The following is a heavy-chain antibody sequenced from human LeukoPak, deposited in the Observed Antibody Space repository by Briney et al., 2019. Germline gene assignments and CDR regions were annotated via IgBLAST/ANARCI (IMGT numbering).Heavy chain of an antibody. D-gene: IGHD1-7*01. V-gene: IGHV1-46*01. CDR1: GYTFTSYY. CDR3: ARLTGTTQTFDY. Sequence: ASVKVSCKASGYTFTSYYMHCVRHAPVQGLEWMGIINPSGGSTSYAQKFQGRVTMTRDMSTSTVYMELSSLRSEDTAVYYCARLTGTTQTFDYWGQGTLVTVSS. J-gene: IGHJ4*02. CDR2: INPSGGST.